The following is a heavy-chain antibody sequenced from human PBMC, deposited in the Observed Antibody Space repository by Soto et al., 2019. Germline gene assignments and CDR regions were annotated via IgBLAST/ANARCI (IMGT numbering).Heavy chain of an antibody. CDR3: AATYYYGSGSYYNVRNDAFDI. D-gene: IGHD3-10*01. J-gene: IGHJ3*02. V-gene: IGHV5-51*01. CDR1: GYSFTSYW. CDR2: IYPGDSDT. Sequence: GESLKISCKGSGYSFTSYWIGWVRQMPGKGLEWMGIIYPGDSDTRYSPSFQGQVTIPADKSISTAYLQWSSLKASDTAMYYCAATYYYGSGSYYNVRNDAFDIWGQGTMVTVSS.